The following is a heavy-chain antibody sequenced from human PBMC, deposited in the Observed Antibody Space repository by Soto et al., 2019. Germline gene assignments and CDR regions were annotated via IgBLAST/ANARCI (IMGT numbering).Heavy chain of an antibody. Sequence: SVKVSCKASGCTFSSYAISWVRQAPGQGLEWMGGIIPIFGTANYAQKFQGRVTITADESTSTAYMELSSLRSEDTAVYYCARLVMDTDMVYLNYWGQGTLVTVSS. D-gene: IGHD5-18*01. J-gene: IGHJ4*02. CDR2: IIPIFGTA. V-gene: IGHV1-69*13. CDR1: GCTFSSYA. CDR3: ARLVMDTDMVYLNY.